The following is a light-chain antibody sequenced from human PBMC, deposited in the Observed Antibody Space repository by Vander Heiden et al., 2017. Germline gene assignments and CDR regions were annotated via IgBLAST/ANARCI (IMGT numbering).Light chain of an antibody. V-gene: IGKV1-39*01. Sequence: DIQMTQSPSSLSASVGDRVTITCRASQSSTSYLTWYQQKPGEAPKLLIYAASTLESGVPSRFSGSGSGTDFTLTISSLQPEDFATYYCQHSYSAPYTFGQGTKREIK. J-gene: IGKJ2*01. CDR3: QHSYSAPYT. CDR1: QSSTSY. CDR2: AAS.